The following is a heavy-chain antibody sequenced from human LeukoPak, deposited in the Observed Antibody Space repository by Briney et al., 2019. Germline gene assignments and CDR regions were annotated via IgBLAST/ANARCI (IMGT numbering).Heavy chain of an antibody. Sequence: SETLSLTCTVSGGSISSSSYYWGWIRQPPGKGLEWIGSIYYSGSTYYNPSLNSRVSMAIDTSKNQFTLRLSSVTAADTAIYYCARDSSNVAVDWGQGTLVTVSP. V-gene: IGHV4-39*06. D-gene: IGHD2/OR15-2a*01. CDR3: ARDSSNVAVD. CDR2: IYYSGST. CDR1: GGSISSSSYY. J-gene: IGHJ4*02.